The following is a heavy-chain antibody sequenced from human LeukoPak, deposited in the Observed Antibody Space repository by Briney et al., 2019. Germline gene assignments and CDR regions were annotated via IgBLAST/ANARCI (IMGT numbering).Heavy chain of an antibody. J-gene: IGHJ4*02. CDR2: ISAYNGNT. V-gene: IGHV1-18*01. CDR1: GYTFTSYG. CDR3: ARSPGNWNYVYFDY. Sequence: GASVKVSCKASGYTFTSYGISWVRQAPGQGLEWMGWISAYNGNTNYAQKLQGRVTMTTDTSTSTAYMELRSLRTDDTAVYYCARSPGNWNYVYFDYWGQGTLVTVSS. D-gene: IGHD1-7*01.